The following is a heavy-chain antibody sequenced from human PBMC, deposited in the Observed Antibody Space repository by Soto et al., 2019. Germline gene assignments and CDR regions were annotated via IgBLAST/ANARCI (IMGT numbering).Heavy chain of an antibody. CDR2: ISWDGGST. J-gene: IGHJ6*02. V-gene: IGHV3-43D*04. Sequence: GGSLRLSCAASGFTFDDYAMHWVRQAPGKGLEWVSLISWDGGSTYYADSVKGRFTISRDNSKDSLYLQMNSLRAEDTALYYCAKDISCSSTSCYYYYYYDGMDVWGQGTTFTVSS. CDR1: GFTFDDYA. CDR3: AKDISCSSTSCYYYYYYDGMDV. D-gene: IGHD2-2*01.